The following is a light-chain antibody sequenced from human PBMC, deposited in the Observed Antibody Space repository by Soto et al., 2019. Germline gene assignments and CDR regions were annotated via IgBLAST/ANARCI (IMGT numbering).Light chain of an antibody. CDR2: RND. CDR3: AVWDDGLSATT. CDR1: NSNIGRNY. J-gene: IGLJ2*01. Sequence: QSVLTQPPSASGTPGQRVTISCSGSNSNIGRNYVYWYRQLPRTAPTLLIYRNDQRPSGVPDRFSGSKSGTSASLAISGLRAEDEADYYCAVWDDGLSATTFGGGTKLTVL. V-gene: IGLV1-47*01.